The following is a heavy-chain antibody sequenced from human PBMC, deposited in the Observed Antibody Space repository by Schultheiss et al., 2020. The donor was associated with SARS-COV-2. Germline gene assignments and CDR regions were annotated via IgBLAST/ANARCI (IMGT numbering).Heavy chain of an antibody. CDR2: ISYDGSNK. V-gene: IGHV3-30*18. J-gene: IGHJ4*02. CDR1: GFTFSSYG. D-gene: IGHD1-26*01. CDR3: AKEARYSGSYSN. Sequence: GGSLRLSCAASGFTFSSYGMHWVRQAPGKGLEWVAVISYDGSNKYYADSVKGRFTISRDNSKSTLYLQMNSLTAEDTAVYYCAKEARYSGSYSNWGQGTLVTVSS.